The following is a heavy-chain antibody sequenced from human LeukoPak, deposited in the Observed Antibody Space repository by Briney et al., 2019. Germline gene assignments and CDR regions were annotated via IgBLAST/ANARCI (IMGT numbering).Heavy chain of an antibody. J-gene: IGHJ4*02. CDR1: GFTFSSYS. CDR2: IYSGGAT. D-gene: IGHD3-9*01. CDR3: ARLHYDVLTGPFDY. V-gene: IGHV3-66*04. Sequence: GGSLRLSCAASGFTFSSYSMSWVRQAPGKGLEWVSIIYSGGATYYADSVKGRFTISRENSKNTLWLQMNSLRAEDTAVYYCARLHYDVLTGPFDYWGQGTLVTVSS.